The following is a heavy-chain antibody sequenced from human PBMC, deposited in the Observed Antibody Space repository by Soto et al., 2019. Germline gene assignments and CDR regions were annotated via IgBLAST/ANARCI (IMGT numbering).Heavy chain of an antibody. V-gene: IGHV4-38-2*02. D-gene: IGHD3-3*01. J-gene: IGHJ5*02. CDR2: IYHSGST. CDR1: GYSISSGYY. CDR3: ARDAGLRFLEWLRHGENWFDP. Sequence: SETLSLTCAVSGYSISSGYYWGWIRQPPGKGLEWIGSIYHSGSTYYNPSLKSRVTISVDTSKNQFSLKLSSVTAADTAVYYCARDAGLRFLEWLRHGENWFDPWGQGTLVTVSS.